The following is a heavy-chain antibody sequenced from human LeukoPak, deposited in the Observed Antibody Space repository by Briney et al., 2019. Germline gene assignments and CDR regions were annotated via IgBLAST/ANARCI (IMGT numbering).Heavy chain of an antibody. CDR1: GYTFTNYN. CDR2: INPNSGDT. Sequence: ASVKVTCKASGYTFTNYNMHWVRQAPGQGLEWMGWINPNSGDTSYAQKFQDRVTMTRDTSVTTAYMELTRLTPDDTAVYYCASLRLVDYWGQGTLVTVSS. CDR3: ASLRLVDY. J-gene: IGHJ4*02. V-gene: IGHV1-2*02. D-gene: IGHD6-19*01.